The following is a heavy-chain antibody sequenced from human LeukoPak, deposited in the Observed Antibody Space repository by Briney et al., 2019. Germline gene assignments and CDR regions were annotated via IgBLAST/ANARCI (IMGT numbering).Heavy chain of an antibody. Sequence: GGSLRLSCAASGFNSSNYGMTWVRQAPGKGLGWVSSISSSSSYIYYADSVKGRFNISRDNAKNSLYLQMNSLRAEDTAVYYCARDAPWMHYFDYWGQGTLVTVSS. J-gene: IGHJ4*02. CDR1: GFNSSNYG. V-gene: IGHV3-21*01. D-gene: IGHD5-12*01. CDR3: ARDAPWMHYFDY. CDR2: ISSSSSYI.